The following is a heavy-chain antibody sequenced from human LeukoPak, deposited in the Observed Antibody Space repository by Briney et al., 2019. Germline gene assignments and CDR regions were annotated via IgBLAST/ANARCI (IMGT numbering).Heavy chain of an antibody. CDR1: GGSISSGGYS. CDR2: IYHSGST. J-gene: IGHJ4*02. CDR3: ARARCGGDCYYFDY. D-gene: IGHD2-21*02. Sequence: SETLSHTCAVSGGSISSGGYSWSWTRQPPGKGLEWIGYIYHSGSTYYNPSLKSRVTISVDRSKNQFSLKLSSVTAADTAVYYCARARCGGDCYYFDYWGQGTLVTVSS. V-gene: IGHV4-30-2*01.